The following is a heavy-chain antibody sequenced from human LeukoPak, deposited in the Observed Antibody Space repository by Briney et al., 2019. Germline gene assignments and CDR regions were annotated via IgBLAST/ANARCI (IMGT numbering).Heavy chain of an antibody. V-gene: IGHV1-18*01. CDR3: ARVRDITMVRGVPLDWFDP. CDR1: GYTFTSYG. CDR2: ISAYNGNT. Sequence: AASVKVSCKASGYTFTSYGISWVRQAPGQGLEWMGWISAYNGNTNYAQKLQGRVTMTTDTSTSTAYMELRSLRSDDTAVYYCARVRDITMVRGVPLDWFDPWGQGTLVTVSS. D-gene: IGHD3-10*01. J-gene: IGHJ5*02.